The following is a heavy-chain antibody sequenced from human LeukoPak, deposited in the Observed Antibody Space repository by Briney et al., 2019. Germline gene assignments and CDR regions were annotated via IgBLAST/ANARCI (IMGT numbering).Heavy chain of an antibody. CDR1: GFTFSSYA. CDR2: ISGSGGST. Sequence: GGSLRLSCAASGFTFSSYAMSWVRQAPGKGLEWVSAISGSGGSTYYADSVKGRFTISRDNSKNTLYLQMNSLRDEDTAVYYCAKDGLSGYGYFDYWGQGTLVNVSS. J-gene: IGHJ4*02. D-gene: IGHD5-12*01. V-gene: IGHV3-23*01. CDR3: AKDGLSGYGYFDY.